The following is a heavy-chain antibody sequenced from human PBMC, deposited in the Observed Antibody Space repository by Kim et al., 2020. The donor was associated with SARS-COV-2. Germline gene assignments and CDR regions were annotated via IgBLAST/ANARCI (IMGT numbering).Heavy chain of an antibody. V-gene: IGHV3-23*01. CDR2: ISGSGGST. J-gene: IGHJ6*03. Sequence: GGSLRLSCAASGFTFSSYAMSWVRQAPGKGLEWVSAISGSGGSTYYADSVKGRFTISRDNSKNTLYLQMNSLRAEDMAVYYCAKDPNNIAARPNYYYYYMDVWGKGTTVTVSS. CDR3: AKDPNNIAARPNYYYYYMDV. CDR1: GFTFSSYA. D-gene: IGHD6-6*01.